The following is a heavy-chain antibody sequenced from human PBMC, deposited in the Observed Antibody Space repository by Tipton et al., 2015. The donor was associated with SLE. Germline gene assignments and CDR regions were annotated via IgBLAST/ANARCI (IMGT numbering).Heavy chain of an antibody. Sequence: SLRLSCAASGFTFSDYYMSWIRQAPGKGLEWVSHITSSGTTIYYADSVKGRFTISRVTTKNSLCLQMDSLRAEDTAVYYCARDLGGVTATRWYFDYWIQGTLVTVSS. CDR3: ARDLGGVTATRWYFDY. J-gene: IGHJ4*02. CDR2: ITSSGTTI. CDR1: GFTFSDYY. V-gene: IGHV3-11*04. D-gene: IGHD2-15*01.